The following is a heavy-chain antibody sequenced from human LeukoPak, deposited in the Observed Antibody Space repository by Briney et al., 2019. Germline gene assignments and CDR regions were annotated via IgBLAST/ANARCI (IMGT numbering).Heavy chain of an antibody. CDR2: IYYSGST. CDR1: GVSISSYY. CDR3: ARGEGRYCSSTSCYQGHYYYGMDV. V-gene: IGHV4-59*01. D-gene: IGHD2-2*01. J-gene: IGHJ6*02. Sequence: SETLSLTCTVSGVSISSYYWSWIRQPPGKGLEWIGYIYYSGSTNYNPSLKSRVTISVDTSKNQFSLKLSSVTAADTAVYYCARGEGRYCSSTSCYQGHYYYGMDVWGQGTTVTVSS.